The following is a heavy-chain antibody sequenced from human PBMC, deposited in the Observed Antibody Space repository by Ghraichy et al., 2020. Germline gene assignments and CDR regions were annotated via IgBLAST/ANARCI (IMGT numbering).Heavy chain of an antibody. CDR2: IYYSGST. CDR1: GGSISSSSYY. D-gene: IGHD5-24*01. V-gene: IGHV4-39*02. CDR3: ARDGGRGDGYGDAFDI. J-gene: IGHJ3*02. Sequence: SETLSLTCTVSGGSISSSSYYWGWIRQPPGKGLEWIGSIYYSGSTYYNPSLKSRVTISVDTSKNQFSLKLSSVTAADTAVYYCARDGGRGDGYGDAFDIWGQGTMVTVSS.